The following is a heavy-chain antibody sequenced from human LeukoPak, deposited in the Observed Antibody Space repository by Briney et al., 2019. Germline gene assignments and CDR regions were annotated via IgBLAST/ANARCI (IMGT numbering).Heavy chain of an antibody. J-gene: IGHJ4*02. D-gene: IGHD2-8*01. Sequence: GGSLRLSCAASGFTFHIYAMNWVRQAPGQGLEWVSSISGSGGNTRYADSVRGRFTISRDNSKNTLYLQMNRLRAEDTAVYYCAKDWQSWSQGYFDYWGQGTLVTVSS. CDR2: ISGSGGNT. CDR1: GFTFHIYA. V-gene: IGHV3-23*01. CDR3: AKDWQSWSQGYFDY.